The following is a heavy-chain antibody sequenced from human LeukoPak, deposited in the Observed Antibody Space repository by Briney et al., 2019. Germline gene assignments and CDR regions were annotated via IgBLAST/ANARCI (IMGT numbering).Heavy chain of an antibody. CDR3: ARDFAFGDGYPVV. D-gene: IGHD5-24*01. Sequence: GGSLGLSCAASGFTFSDYYMSWIRQAPGKGLEWVSYISSSGSTIYYADSVKGRFTISRDNAKNSLYLQMNSLRAEDTAVYYCARDFAFGDGYPVVWGKGTTVTVSS. CDR2: ISSSGSTI. CDR1: GFTFSDYY. V-gene: IGHV3-11*04. J-gene: IGHJ6*04.